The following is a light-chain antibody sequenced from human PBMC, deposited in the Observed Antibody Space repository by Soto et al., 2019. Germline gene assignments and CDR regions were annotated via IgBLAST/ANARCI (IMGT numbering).Light chain of an antibody. CDR1: RSDVGSYNY. J-gene: IGLJ2*01. Sequence: QSALTQPASVSGSPGQSITISCTGTRSDVGSYNYVSWYQQHPGKAPKLLIYDVSNRPSGVSNRFSASKSGNTASLTISGLQAEDEADYYCSSYTGSSTLVVFGGGTKLPVL. V-gene: IGLV2-14*03. CDR3: SSYTGSSTLVV. CDR2: DVS.